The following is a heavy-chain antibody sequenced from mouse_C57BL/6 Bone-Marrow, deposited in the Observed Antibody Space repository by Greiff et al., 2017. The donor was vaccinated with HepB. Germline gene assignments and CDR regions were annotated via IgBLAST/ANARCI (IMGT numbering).Heavy chain of an antibody. J-gene: IGHJ4*01. CDR2: INPSNGGT. Sequence: QVQLQQPGTELVKPGASVKLSCKASGYTFTSYWMHWVKQRPGQGLEWIGNINPSNGGTNYNEKFKSKATLTVDKSSSTAYMQLSSLTSEDSAVYYCARFDYDVGYYYAMDYWGQGTSVTVSS. CDR1: GYTFTSYW. CDR3: ARFDYDVGYYYAMDY. D-gene: IGHD2-4*01. V-gene: IGHV1-53*01.